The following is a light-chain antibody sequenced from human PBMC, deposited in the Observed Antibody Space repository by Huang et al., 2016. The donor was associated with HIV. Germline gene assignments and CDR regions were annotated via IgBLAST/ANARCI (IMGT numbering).Light chain of an antibody. J-gene: IGKJ1*01. CDR2: AGS. Sequence: DIQMTQSPSSLSASVGDRVTITCRASQTISTYLNWYQQKPGKAPKLLIYAGSSLQSGVPSRFSGSGSGTDFTLTISSLQPEDFATYYCQQGYSTPLTFGQGTKVEIK. CDR3: QQGYSTPLT. V-gene: IGKV1-39*01. CDR1: QTISTY.